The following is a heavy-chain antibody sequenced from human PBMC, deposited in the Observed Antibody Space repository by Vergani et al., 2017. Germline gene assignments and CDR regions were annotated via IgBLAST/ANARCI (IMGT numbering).Heavy chain of an antibody. Sequence: QVQLQESGPGLVKPSQTLSLTCTVSGGSFNSGSYYWSWLRQPAGKRLEWIGRIHTNGVIHYNPSLNSRATISVDTSKNQFSLKLSSVTAADTAVYYCARESRSSTSPQTLDYWGQGTLVTVSS. J-gene: IGHJ4*02. V-gene: IGHV4-61*02. CDR2: IHTNGVI. D-gene: IGHD2-2*01. CDR3: ARESRSSTSPQTLDY. CDR1: GGSFNSGSYY.